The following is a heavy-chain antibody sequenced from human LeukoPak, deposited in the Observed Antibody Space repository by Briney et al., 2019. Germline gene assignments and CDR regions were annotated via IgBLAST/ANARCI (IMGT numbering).Heavy chain of an antibody. J-gene: IGHJ4*02. CDR1: GGSISSYY. Sequence: SETLSLTCTVSGGSISSYYWSWIRQPPGKGLEWIGYIYYSGSTNYNPSLKSRVTISVDTSKNQFSLKLSPVTAADTAVYYCARTRDVYYYGSGSSYYFDYWGQGTLVTVSS. CDR3: ARTRDVYYYGSGSSYYFDY. D-gene: IGHD3-10*01. CDR2: IYYSGST. V-gene: IGHV4-59*01.